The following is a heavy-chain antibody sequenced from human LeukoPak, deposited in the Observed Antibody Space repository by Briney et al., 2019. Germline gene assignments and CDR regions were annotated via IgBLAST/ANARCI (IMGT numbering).Heavy chain of an antibody. Sequence: GASVKVSCKASGGTLSSYAISWVRQAPGQGLEWMGGIIPIFGTANYAQKFQGRVTITADESTSTAYVELSSLRSEDTAVYYCAYVFSGSYRYLYYFDYWGQGTLVTVSS. V-gene: IGHV1-69*13. D-gene: IGHD3-16*02. CDR1: GGTLSSYA. CDR3: AYVFSGSYRYLYYFDY. J-gene: IGHJ4*02. CDR2: IIPIFGTA.